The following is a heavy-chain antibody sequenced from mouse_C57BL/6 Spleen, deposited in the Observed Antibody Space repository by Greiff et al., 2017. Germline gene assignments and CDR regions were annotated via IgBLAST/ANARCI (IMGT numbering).Heavy chain of an antibody. D-gene: IGHD4-1*01. Sequence: EVKLVESGGGLVKPGGSLKLSCAASGFTFSDYGMHWVRQAPEKGLEWVAYISSGSSTIYYADTVKGRVTISRDNAKNTLFLQMTSLRSEDAAMYYCARERANWDVIFDYWGQGTTLTVSA. V-gene: IGHV5-17*01. J-gene: IGHJ2*01. CDR3: ARERANWDVIFDY. CDR1: GFTFSDYG. CDR2: ISSGSSTI.